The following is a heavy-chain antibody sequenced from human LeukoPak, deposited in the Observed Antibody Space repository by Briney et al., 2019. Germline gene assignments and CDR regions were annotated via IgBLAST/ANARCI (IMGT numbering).Heavy chain of an antibody. CDR3: ARESPAIRGVVITFDY. Sequence: PSETLSLTCTVSGGSISSSSYYWSWIRQPAGKGLEWIGRIYTSGSTNYNPSLKSRVTISVDTSKNQFSLKLSSVTAADTAVYYCARESPAIRGVVITFDYWGQGTLVTVSS. D-gene: IGHD3-3*01. CDR1: GGSISSSSYY. CDR2: IYTSGST. V-gene: IGHV4-61*02. J-gene: IGHJ4*02.